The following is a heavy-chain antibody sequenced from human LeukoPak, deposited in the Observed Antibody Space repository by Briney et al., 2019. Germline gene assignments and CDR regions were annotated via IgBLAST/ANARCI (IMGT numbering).Heavy chain of an antibody. CDR3: AKDHLDY. Sequence: GGSLRLSCAASGFTFSTYAMHWVRQAPGKGLEWVAFISYDGTNKYCADSVKGRFTISRDNSKNTLYLQMNSLRAEDTAVYYCAKDHLDYWGQGTLVTVSS. CDR2: ISYDGTNK. J-gene: IGHJ4*02. V-gene: IGHV3-30-3*01. CDR1: GFTFSTYA.